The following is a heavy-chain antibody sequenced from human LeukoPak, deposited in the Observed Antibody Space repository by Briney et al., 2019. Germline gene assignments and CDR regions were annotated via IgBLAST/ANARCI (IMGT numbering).Heavy chain of an antibody. Sequence: ASVKVSCKTSGYTFTSYDINRVRQATGQGLEWMGWMNPNSGNTGYAQKFQGRVTITRNTSISTAYMELSRLRSDDTAVYYCARDNRTTGYYDFWSGYSLSGYYYYMDVWGKGTTVTVSS. J-gene: IGHJ6*03. CDR3: ARDNRTTGYYDFWSGYSLSGYYYYMDV. V-gene: IGHV1-8*03. CDR2: MNPNSGNT. CDR1: GYTFTSYD. D-gene: IGHD3-3*01.